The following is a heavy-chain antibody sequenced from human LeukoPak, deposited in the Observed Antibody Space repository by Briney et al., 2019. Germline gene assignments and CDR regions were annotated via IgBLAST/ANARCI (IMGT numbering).Heavy chain of an antibody. V-gene: IGHV2-5*02. CDR1: GFSLSTSGVG. CDR2: IYWDDDK. D-gene: IGHD1-26*01. CDR3: AQGNSSEWELPRLDY. Sequence: VCGPTLVKPTQTLTLTCTFSGFSLSTSGVGVGWIRQPPGKALEWLALIYWDDDKRYSPSLKSRLTITKDTSKNQVVLTMTNMDPVDTATYYCAQGNSSEWELPRLDYWGQGTLVTVSS. J-gene: IGHJ4*02.